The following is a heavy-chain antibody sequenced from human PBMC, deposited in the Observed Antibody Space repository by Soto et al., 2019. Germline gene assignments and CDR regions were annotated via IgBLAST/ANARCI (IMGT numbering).Heavy chain of an antibody. J-gene: IGHJ4*02. Sequence: PSETLSLTCTVSGGSISSYYWSWIRQPPGKGQEWIGYIYYSGSTNYNPSLKSRVTISVDTSKNQFSLKLSSVTAADTSVYYCARASGSYYQFDYWGQGTLVTVS. CDR2: IYYSGST. CDR1: GGSISSYY. CDR3: ARASGSYYQFDY. D-gene: IGHD1-26*01. V-gene: IGHV4-59*01.